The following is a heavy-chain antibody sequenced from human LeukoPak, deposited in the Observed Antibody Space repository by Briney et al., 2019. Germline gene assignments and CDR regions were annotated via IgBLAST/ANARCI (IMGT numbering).Heavy chain of an antibody. D-gene: IGHD5-12*01. CDR1: GFTFSSYW. V-gene: IGHV3-74*01. J-gene: IGHJ4*02. CDR2: INGDESRT. Sequence: GGSLRLSCAASGFTFSSYWMHWVRQAPGKGLVWVSLINGDESRTSYAASVKGRFTISRDNSKNTLFLQMSSLRTEDTAVYYCASPYSGYDYNFDHWGQGTLVTVSS. CDR3: ASPYSGYDYNFDH.